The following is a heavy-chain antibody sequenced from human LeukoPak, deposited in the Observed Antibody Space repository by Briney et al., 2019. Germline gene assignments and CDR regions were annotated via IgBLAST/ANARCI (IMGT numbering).Heavy chain of an antibody. Sequence: GGSLRLSCAASGFTVSSNYMSWVRQAPGKGLEWVSIIFSGGSKYYAESVEGRFTISRDNSKNTLYLQMNSLRAEDTAVFYCARDLQGSFNYWGQGTLVTVSS. J-gene: IGHJ4*02. CDR1: GFTVSSNY. CDR2: IFSGGSK. CDR3: ARDLQGSFNY. V-gene: IGHV3-53*01.